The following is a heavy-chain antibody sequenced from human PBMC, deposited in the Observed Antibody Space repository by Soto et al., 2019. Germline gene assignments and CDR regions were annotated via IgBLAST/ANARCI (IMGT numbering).Heavy chain of an antibody. CDR1: GFTVSSNY. D-gene: IGHD6-13*01. V-gene: IGHV3-66*04. CDR3: ARHPERIAQIGWFDP. Sequence: GGSLRLSCAASGFTVSSNYMSWVRQAPGKGLEWVSVIYSGGSTYYADSVKGRFTISRHNSKNTLYLQMNSLRAEDTAVYYCARHPERIAQIGWFDPWGQGTLVTVSS. J-gene: IGHJ5*02. CDR2: IYSGGST.